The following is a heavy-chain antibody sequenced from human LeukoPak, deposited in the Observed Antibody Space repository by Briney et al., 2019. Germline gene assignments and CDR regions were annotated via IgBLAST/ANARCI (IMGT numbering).Heavy chain of an antibody. D-gene: IGHD4-11*01. V-gene: IGHV3-66*01. CDR2: IYSGGNT. J-gene: IGHJ5*02. CDR3: ARITVTQFDP. CDR1: GFTVSNKY. Sequence: GGSLRLSCAASGFTVSNKYMSWVRQAPGKGLEWVSVIYSGGNTYYADSVKGRFTISRDNSENTVYLQMNSLRGEDTAVYYCARITVTQFDPWGQGTLVTVSS.